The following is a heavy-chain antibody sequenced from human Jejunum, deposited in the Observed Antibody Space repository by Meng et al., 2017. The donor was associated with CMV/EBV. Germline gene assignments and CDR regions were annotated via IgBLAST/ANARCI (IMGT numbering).Heavy chain of an antibody. J-gene: IGHJ4*02. V-gene: IGHV4-4*07. CDR2: FYSSDTY. Sequence: QAQLQESGPGLVKPSETLSLTCTVSGGSINNYYWSWIRQSAGKGLEWIGRFYSSDTYNYHPSLNSRVTMSLDTSKNQFSLNLRSVTAADTAIYYCARGPGASTREGFDYWGLGTLVTVSS. CDR1: GGSINNYY. CDR3: ARGPGASTREGFDY. D-gene: IGHD1-26*01.